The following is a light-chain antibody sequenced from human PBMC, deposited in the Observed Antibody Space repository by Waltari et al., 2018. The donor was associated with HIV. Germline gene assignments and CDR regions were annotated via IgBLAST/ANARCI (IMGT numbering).Light chain of an antibody. V-gene: IGLV2-8*01. CDR1: SSDLGVYNS. J-gene: IGLJ2*01. CDR3: SCYGGSNILV. Sequence: QSALTQPPSASGSPGQSVTISCTGASSDLGVYNSVSWYQQRPGKAPQGIISEVSKRSSGVPNLFSCSTSGNTASLTVSGLQADDEAEYFCSCYGGSNILVFGGGTKLTVL. CDR2: EVS.